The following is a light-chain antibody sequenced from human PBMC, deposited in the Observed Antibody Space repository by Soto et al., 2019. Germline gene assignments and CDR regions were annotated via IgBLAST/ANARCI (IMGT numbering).Light chain of an antibody. Sequence: DIQLTQSPSFLSASVGDRVTITCRASQDISNYLVWYQQKPGKAPKPLIYAASTLQSGVPSRFSGSGSGTEFTLTISSLQPEDFATYYCQQYESLPLTFGQGTRLEIK. CDR1: QDISNY. J-gene: IGKJ5*01. V-gene: IGKV1-9*01. CDR3: QQYESLPLT. CDR2: AAS.